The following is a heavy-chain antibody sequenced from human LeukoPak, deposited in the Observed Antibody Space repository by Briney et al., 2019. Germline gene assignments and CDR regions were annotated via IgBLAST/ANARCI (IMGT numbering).Heavy chain of an antibody. CDR1: GFTFSSYA. D-gene: IGHD5-24*01. CDR3: ARDRGRWLQSVDY. V-gene: IGHV3-64*01. J-gene: IGHJ4*02. Sequence: PGGSLRLSCAASGFTFSSYAMHWVRQAPGKGLEYVSAISSNGGSTYYANSVKGRFTISRDNSKNTLYLQIGSLRAEDMAVYYCARDRGRWLQSVDYWGQGTLVTVSS. CDR2: ISSNGGST.